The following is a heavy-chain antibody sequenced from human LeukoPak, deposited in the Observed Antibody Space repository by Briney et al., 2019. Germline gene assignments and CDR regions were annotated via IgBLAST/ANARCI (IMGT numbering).Heavy chain of an antibody. CDR3: ARGSGYGDPPGQD. Sequence: ASVKVSCKASGYTFTDYYMHWVRQAPGQGLEWMGRINPNSGGANYAQQFQGRVTMTRDTSITTAYMEVVRLTSDDTAVYYCARGSGYGDPPGQDGGKGTLATVS. D-gene: IGHD4-17*01. CDR1: GYTFTDYY. V-gene: IGHV1-2*06. CDR2: INPNSGGA. J-gene: IGHJ4*02.